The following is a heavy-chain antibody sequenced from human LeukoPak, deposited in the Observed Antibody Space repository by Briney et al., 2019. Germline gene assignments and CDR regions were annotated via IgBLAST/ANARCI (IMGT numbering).Heavy chain of an antibody. CDR3: AKDRGY. Sequence: GGSLRLSCTASGFTLSTYGVSWVRQAPGKGLEWVSGITGSGDKTYYVDSVKGRITISRDNSQNTVYLQMNSLRTEDTAVYYCAKDRGYWGQGTLVTVSS. CDR2: ITGSGDKT. J-gene: IGHJ4*02. CDR1: GFTLSTYG. V-gene: IGHV3-23*01.